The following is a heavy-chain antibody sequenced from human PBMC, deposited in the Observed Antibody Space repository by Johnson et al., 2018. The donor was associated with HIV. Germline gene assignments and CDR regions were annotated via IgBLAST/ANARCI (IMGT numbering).Heavy chain of an antibody. CDR3: ARAEGLTGRNAFDI. V-gene: IGHV3-74*01. CDR2: INSDGSST. CDR1: GFTFSSYW. J-gene: IGHJ3*02. D-gene: IGHD1-20*01. Sequence: MQLVESGGGLVQPGRSLRLSCAASGFTFSSYWMHWVRQAPGKGLVWVSRINSDGSSTSYADSVKGRFTISRDNAKNSLYLQMNSLRAEDTAVYYCARAEGLTGRNAFDIWGQGTMVTVSS.